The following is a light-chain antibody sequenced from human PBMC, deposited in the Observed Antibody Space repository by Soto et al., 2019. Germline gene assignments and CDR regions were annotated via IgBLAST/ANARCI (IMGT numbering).Light chain of an antibody. J-gene: IGKJ1*01. CDR2: GAS. CDR3: QQYNKWPPLT. Sequence: EIVMTQSPATLSVSPGERATLSCRASQSVSSNLAWYQQKPGQAPRLLIYGASTRATGIPARFSGSGSGTECTLTISSLQSEDFAVYDCQQYNKWPPLTFGQGTKVQIK. V-gene: IGKV3-15*01. CDR1: QSVSSN.